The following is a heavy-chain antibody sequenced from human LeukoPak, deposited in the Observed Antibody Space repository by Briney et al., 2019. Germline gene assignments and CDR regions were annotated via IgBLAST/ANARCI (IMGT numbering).Heavy chain of an antibody. CDR3: ANGRPEDV. CDR1: GFTFSSYA. CDR2: SGTSGDT. V-gene: IGHV3-23*01. J-gene: IGHJ6*04. Sequence: GGSLRLSCAVSGFTFSSYAMSWVRQAPGRGLEWVSLSGTSGDTYYADPVKGRFTISRDISKNTLYLQMNSLRAEDTAVYYCANGRPEDVWGKGTTVTVSS.